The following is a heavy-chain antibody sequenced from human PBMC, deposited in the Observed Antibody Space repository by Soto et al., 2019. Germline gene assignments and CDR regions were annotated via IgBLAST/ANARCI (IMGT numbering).Heavy chain of an antibody. V-gene: IGHV4-30-2*01. Sequence: QLQLQESGSGLVKPSQTLSLTCAVSGGSISSGDYSWNWIRQPPGKGLEWIGYIYYGGNTYYNPSLQSRVTMSVDRYRNQFSLKLNSVTAADPAVYFCARVRREYDTSGPVDYWGQGTLVTVSS. CDR2: IYYGGNT. D-gene: IGHD3-22*01. CDR1: GGSISSGDYS. CDR3: ARVRREYDTSGPVDY. J-gene: IGHJ4*02.